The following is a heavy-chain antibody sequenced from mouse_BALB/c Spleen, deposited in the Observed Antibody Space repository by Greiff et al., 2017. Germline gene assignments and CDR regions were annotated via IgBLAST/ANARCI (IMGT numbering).Heavy chain of an antibody. V-gene: IGHV1S81*02. J-gene: IGHJ4*01. CDR1: GYTFTSYY. Sequence: VQLQQSGAELVKPGASVKLSCKASGYTFTSYYMYWVKQRPGQGLEWIGEINPSNGGTNFNEKFKSKATLTVDKSSSTAYMQLSSLTSEDSAVYYCTRPGRRDAMDYWGQGTSVTVSS. CDR3: TRPGRRDAMDY. D-gene: IGHD2-12*01. CDR2: INPSNGGT.